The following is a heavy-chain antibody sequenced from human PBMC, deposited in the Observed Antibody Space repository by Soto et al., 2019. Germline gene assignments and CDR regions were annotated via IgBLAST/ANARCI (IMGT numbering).Heavy chain of an antibody. CDR3: ARFSGGVYNTYYFYYGMDV. J-gene: IGHJ6*02. CDR2: ITTYNGNT. CDR1: CYIFTSYG. V-gene: IGHV1-18*04. Sequence: SVKVSCKASCYIFTSYGISWVRQAPGQGLDWMGWITTYNGNTKYAQDLQGRVTMTTDTSTSTAYMELRSLRSDDTAVYYCARFSGGVYNTYYFYYGMDVWGQGTTVTVSS. D-gene: IGHD2-15*01.